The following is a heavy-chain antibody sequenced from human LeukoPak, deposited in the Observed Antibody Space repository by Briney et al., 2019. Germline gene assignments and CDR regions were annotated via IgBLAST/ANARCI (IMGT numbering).Heavy chain of an antibody. J-gene: IGHJ4*02. CDR2: IYYSGST. D-gene: IGHD3-3*01. CDR1: GGSLSSSSYY. CDR3: ARCGSSTYYDFWSGYYATGFFDY. Sequence: SETLSLTCTVSGGSLSSSSYYWGWLRQPPGKGLEWIGSIYYSGSTYYNPSLKSRVTISVDTSKNQCSLKLSSVTAADTAVYYCARCGSSTYYDFWSGYYATGFFDYWGQGTLVTVSS. V-gene: IGHV4-39*07.